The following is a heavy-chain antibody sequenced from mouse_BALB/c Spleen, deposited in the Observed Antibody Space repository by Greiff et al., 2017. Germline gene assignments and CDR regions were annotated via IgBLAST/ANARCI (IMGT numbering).Heavy chain of an antibody. Sequence: EVQLQQSGTVLARPGASVKMSCKASGYSFTSYWMHWVKQRPGQGLEWIGAIYPGNSDTSYNQKFKGKAKLTAVTSASTAYMELSSLTNEDSAVYYCTRKTLNWSFDYWGQGTTLTVSS. V-gene: IGHV1-5*01. CDR2: IYPGNSDT. J-gene: IGHJ2*01. D-gene: IGHD4-1*01. CDR3: TRKTLNWSFDY. CDR1: GYSFTSYW.